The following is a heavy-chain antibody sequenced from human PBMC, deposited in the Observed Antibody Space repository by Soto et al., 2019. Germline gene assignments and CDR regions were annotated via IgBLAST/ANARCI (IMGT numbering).Heavy chain of an antibody. CDR2: VSFDSNYI. V-gene: IGHV3-21*01. CDR3: ARERGWQLYFDY. Sequence: PGGSLRLSCAASGFTFSSYSMNWVRQAPGKGLGWVSLVSFDSNYIYYADSVKGRFTISRDNAENSVYLQMNSLRAEDTAVYYCARERGWQLYFDYWGQGALVTVSS. D-gene: IGHD6-13*01. CDR1: GFTFSSYS. J-gene: IGHJ4*02.